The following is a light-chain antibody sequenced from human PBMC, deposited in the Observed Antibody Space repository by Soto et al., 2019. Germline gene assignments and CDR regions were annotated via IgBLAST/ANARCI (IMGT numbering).Light chain of an antibody. J-gene: IGKJ2*01. CDR2: GAS. CDR3: QQYNDWPPNYT. CDR1: QAISYN. V-gene: IGKV3-15*01. Sequence: TVMTQSPGTLSVSPGERATISCWASQAISYNVAWYQHFPDQAPRLLIHGASTRANGVPARFSGSGSGTEFTLTITSVQSEDFATYYCQQYNDWPPNYTFGRGTRLEI.